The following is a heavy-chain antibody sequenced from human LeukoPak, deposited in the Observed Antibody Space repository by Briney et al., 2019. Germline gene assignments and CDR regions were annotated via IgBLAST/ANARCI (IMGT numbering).Heavy chain of an antibody. D-gene: IGHD3-3*01. CDR1: GGSISSGGYY. CDR2: IYYSGST. CDR3: ARGSSLRGYDFWSGYYTASFDY. V-gene: IGHV4-31*03. J-gene: IGHJ4*02. Sequence: SETLSLTCTVSGGSISSGGYYWSWIRQHPGKGLEWIGYIYYSGSTYYNPSLKSRVTISVDTSKNQFSLKLSSVTAADTAVYYCARGSSLRGYDFWSGYYTASFDYWGQGTLVTVSS.